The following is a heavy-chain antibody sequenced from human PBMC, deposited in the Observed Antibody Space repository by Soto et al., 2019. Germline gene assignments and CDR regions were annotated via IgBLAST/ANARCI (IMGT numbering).Heavy chain of an antibody. D-gene: IGHD3-16*02. Sequence: SLRLSFSGSGFTFSDYYMSWIRQGPGKGLEWVSYISNSDSAISYADSVKGRFTISRDNAKNSLYLQMDSLRAGDTAVYYCARDKSLNYYYYYMDVWGKGTTVTVSS. CDR1: GFTFSDYY. J-gene: IGHJ6*03. CDR2: ISNSDSAI. V-gene: IGHV3-11*01. CDR3: ARDKSLNYYYYYMDV.